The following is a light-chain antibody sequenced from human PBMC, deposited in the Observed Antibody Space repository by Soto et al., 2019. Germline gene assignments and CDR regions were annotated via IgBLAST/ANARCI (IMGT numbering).Light chain of an antibody. CDR1: QSIRDN. CDR2: GAS. J-gene: IGKJ2*01. Sequence: EILMTQSPATLSVSPGERAIVSCRASQSIRDNLAWYQQTPGRAPRLLIYGASIRAIGVPARFSGSGSGTEFTLTISSLQSEDFAGYYCQQYDYWPPYTFGQGTKVEI. CDR3: QQYDYWPPYT. V-gene: IGKV3-15*01.